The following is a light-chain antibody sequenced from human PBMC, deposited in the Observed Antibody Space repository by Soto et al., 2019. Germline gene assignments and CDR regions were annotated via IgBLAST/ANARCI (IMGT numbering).Light chain of an antibody. CDR2: GAS. CDR1: QSINTY. CDR3: QQSYGTLYT. V-gene: IGKV1-39*01. J-gene: IGKJ2*01. Sequence: DIQMTQSPSSLSASIGDTVTIACRASQSINTYLHWYQQKPGKAPLLLIHGASGLQSGVPSRFSGSGSGTDFTLTISSLQPEDFATYYCQQSYGTLYTFGQGTKVEI.